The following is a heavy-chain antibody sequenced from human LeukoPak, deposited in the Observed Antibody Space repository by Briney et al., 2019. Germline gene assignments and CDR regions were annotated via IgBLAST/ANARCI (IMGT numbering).Heavy chain of an antibody. D-gene: IGHD1-26*01. CDR2: IKQDGSEK. CDR1: GFTFSSYW. CDR3: ARDGVATGIYFDY. V-gene: IGHV3-7*01. J-gene: IGHJ4*02. Sequence: GGSLRLSCAASGFTFSSYWMNWVRQAPGKGLEWVANIKQDGSEKYYVDSVKGRFTISRDNAKNSLYLQINSLRAEDTAVYYCARDGVATGIYFDYWGQGTLVTVSS.